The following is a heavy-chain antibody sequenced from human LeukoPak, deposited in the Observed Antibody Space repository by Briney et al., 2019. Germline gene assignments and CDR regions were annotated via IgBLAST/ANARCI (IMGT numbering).Heavy chain of an antibody. J-gene: IGHJ6*03. CDR2: IVVGSGNT. V-gene: IGHV1-58*02. CDR1: GFTFTSSA. CDR3: ARGRFLDILTGYVSYYYHYMDV. Sequence: SVKVSCKASGFTFTSSAMQWVRQARGQRLEWIGWIVVGSGNTNYAQKFQERVTITRDMSTSTAYMELSSLRSEDTAVYYCARGRFLDILTGYVSYYYHYMDVWGKGTTVTISS. D-gene: IGHD3-9*01.